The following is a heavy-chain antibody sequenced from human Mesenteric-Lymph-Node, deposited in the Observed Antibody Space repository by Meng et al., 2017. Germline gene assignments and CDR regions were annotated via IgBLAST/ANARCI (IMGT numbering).Heavy chain of an antibody. J-gene: IGHJ4*02. Sequence: VQVVQCGAGWEKPWSSVKVSCKASVGTFSSLTSSWVRQAPGQGREWMGRIIHILGIANYAQKFQGRVTITADKSTSTAYMELSSLRSEDTAVYYCARESLSGSVPWGQGTLVTVSS. V-gene: IGHV1-69*04. CDR3: ARESLSGSVP. D-gene: IGHD1-26*01. CDR2: IIHILGIA. CDR1: VGTFSSLT.